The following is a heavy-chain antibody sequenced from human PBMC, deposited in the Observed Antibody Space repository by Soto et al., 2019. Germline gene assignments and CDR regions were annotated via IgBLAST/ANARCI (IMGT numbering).Heavy chain of an antibody. CDR1: GFTFSSYA. J-gene: IGHJ4*02. D-gene: IGHD3-22*01. Sequence: GGSLRLSCAASGFTFSSYAMSWVRQAPGKGLEWVSAISGSGGSTYYADSVKGRFTISRDNSKNTLILEMNSLRAEDTAVYYCAKDSASPGYYYDSSGYYDYWGQGTLVTVSS. V-gene: IGHV3-23*01. CDR3: AKDSASPGYYYDSSGYYDY. CDR2: ISGSGGST.